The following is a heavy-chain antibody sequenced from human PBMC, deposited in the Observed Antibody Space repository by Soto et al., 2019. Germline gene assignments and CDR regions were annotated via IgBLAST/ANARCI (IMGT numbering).Heavy chain of an antibody. CDR3: AGIYGSGLSPFDY. V-gene: IGHV4-59*01. CDR2: IYYSGST. Sequence: SETLSLTCTVSGGSISSYYWSWIRQPPGKGLEWIGYIYYSGSTNYNPSLKSRVTISVDTSKNQFSLKLSSVTAADTAVYYCAGIYGSGLSPFDYWGQGTLVTVSS. CDR1: GGSISSYY. D-gene: IGHD3-10*01. J-gene: IGHJ4*02.